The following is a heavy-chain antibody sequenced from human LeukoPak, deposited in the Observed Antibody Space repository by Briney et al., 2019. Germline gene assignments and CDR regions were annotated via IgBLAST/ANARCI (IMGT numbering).Heavy chain of an antibody. V-gene: IGHV4-39*01. J-gene: IGHJ5*02. Sequence: PSETLSLTCTVSGGSISSSSYYWGWIRQPPGKGLEWIGSIYYSGSTYYNPSLKSRVTISVDTSKNQFSLKLSSVTAADTAVYYCARALGYCSSTSCRKIPLWFDPWGQGTLVTVSS. CDR3: ARALGYCSSTSCRKIPLWFDP. D-gene: IGHD2-2*01. CDR1: GGSISSSSYY. CDR2: IYYSGST.